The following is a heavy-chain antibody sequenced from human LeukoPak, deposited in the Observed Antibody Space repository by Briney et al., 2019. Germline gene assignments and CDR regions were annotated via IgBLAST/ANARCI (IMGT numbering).Heavy chain of an antibody. V-gene: IGHV4-38-2*01. Sequence: SETLSLTCPVSGYSISSRYYWGWIRQPPGKGLEWIGTFYHAGITYYNPSLKSRVTISIDTSKNQFSLNLTSVTAADTAVYYCARGGSSPYDYWGQGTLVTVSS. D-gene: IGHD6-13*01. CDR3: ARGGSSPYDY. CDR2: FYHAGIT. CDR1: GYSISSRYY. J-gene: IGHJ4*02.